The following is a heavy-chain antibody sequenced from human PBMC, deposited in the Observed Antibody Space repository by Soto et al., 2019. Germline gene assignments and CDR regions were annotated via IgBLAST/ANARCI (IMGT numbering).Heavy chain of an antibody. J-gene: IGHJ6*02. CDR2: ISSSGTI. V-gene: IGHV3-48*03. D-gene: IGHD3-10*01. Sequence: EVQLVESGGGLIQPGGSLRLSCVASGFSFSTYEMNWVRQAPGKGLEWVSYISSSGTIYYADAVKGRFTISRDNVKNSLFLHMSDLCADDTAVYYCARDKSLVNGMDVWGQGTTVSVSS. CDR3: ARDKSLVNGMDV. CDR1: GFSFSTYE.